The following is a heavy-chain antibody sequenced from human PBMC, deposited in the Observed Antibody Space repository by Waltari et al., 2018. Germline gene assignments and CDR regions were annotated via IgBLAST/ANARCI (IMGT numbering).Heavy chain of an antibody. D-gene: IGHD6-19*01. V-gene: IGHV3-23*01. CDR1: GFTVSTVA. Sequence: EVPLLESGGDLEQPGGSLRISCVGSGFTVSTVALHWVRQAPGKGLEWVSTMSGTGDYTSYADSVKGRFTISRDNSKNTVFLHMNNLRVEDTAIYFCAKDQAEWLVLDGYFDSWGQGTPVTVSS. J-gene: IGHJ4*02. CDR3: AKDQAEWLVLDGYFDS. CDR2: MSGTGDYT.